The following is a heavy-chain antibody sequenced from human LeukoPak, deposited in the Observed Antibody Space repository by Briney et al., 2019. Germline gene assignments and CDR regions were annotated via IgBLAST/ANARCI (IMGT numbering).Heavy chain of an antibody. CDR1: GFTFRRYN. V-gene: IGHV3-21*01. CDR3: ARAPTGGYRVGFDY. J-gene: IGHJ4*02. Sequence: GGPLRLSCGASGFTFRRYNMKGVRQARGKGLEGVSSISSNGDYISYADSVKGRFTVSRDNAKNSLFLQMNSLRAEDTAVYYCARAPTGGYRVGFDYWGQGTLVTVSS. D-gene: IGHD2-8*02. CDR2: ISSNGDYI.